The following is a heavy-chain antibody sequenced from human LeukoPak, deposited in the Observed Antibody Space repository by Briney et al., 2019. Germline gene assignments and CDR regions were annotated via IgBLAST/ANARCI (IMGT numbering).Heavy chain of an antibody. J-gene: IGHJ6*03. Sequence: ASVKVSCKASGYTFTSYYMHWVRQAPGQGLEWMGWINPNSGGTNYAQKFQGRVTMTRDTSISTAYMELSRLRSDDTAVYYCAVIGRDCSSTSCYSRSYYYYYYMDVWGKGTTVTVSS. V-gene: IGHV1-2*02. D-gene: IGHD2-2*01. CDR2: INPNSGGT. CDR3: AVIGRDCSSTSCYSRSYYYYYYMDV. CDR1: GYTFTSYY.